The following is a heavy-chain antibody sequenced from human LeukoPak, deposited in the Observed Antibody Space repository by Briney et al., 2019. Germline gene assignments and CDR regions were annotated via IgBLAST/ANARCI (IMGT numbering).Heavy chain of an antibody. J-gene: IGHJ4*02. V-gene: IGHV3-66*01. D-gene: IGHD5-24*01. Sequence: GGSLRLSCAASGFTVSSNYMSWVRQAPGKGLEWVSVIYSGGSTYYADSVKGRFTISRDNSKNTLHLQMNSLRAEDTAVYYCAREMATITGAFDYWGQETLVTVSS. CDR3: AREMATITGAFDY. CDR2: IYSGGST. CDR1: GFTVSSNY.